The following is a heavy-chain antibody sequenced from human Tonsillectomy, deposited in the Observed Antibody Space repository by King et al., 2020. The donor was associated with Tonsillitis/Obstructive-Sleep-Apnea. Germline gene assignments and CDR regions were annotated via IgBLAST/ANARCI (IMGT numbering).Heavy chain of an antibody. D-gene: IGHD6-19*01. CDR3: ARDGDSYSSGWYCFDY. J-gene: IGHJ4*02. Sequence: VQLVESGGGVVQPGRSLRLSCAASGFTFSSYGMHWVRQAPGKGLEWVAVIWYDGSNKYYADSVKGRFTISRDNSKNTLYLQMNSLRAEDTGVYYCARDGDSYSSGWYCFDYWGQGTLVTVSS. CDR2: IWYDGSNK. V-gene: IGHV3-33*01. CDR1: GFTFSSYG.